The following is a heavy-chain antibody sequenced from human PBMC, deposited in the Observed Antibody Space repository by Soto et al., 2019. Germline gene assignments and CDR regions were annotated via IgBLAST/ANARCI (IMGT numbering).Heavy chain of an antibody. V-gene: IGHV4-39*01. Sequence: PSETLSLTCTVSGGSISSGGYYWSWIRQHPGKGPEWIGTFYYSGSTYYNPSLKSRVTISVDTSKNQFFLKLSSVTAADTAVYYCGRFQGYLIKASAPAHSVLAVRAKGPTVPVS. CDR1: GGSISSGGYY. J-gene: IGHJ6*03. CDR3: GRFQGYLIKASAPAHSVLAV. D-gene: IGHD2-15*01. CDR2: FYYSGST.